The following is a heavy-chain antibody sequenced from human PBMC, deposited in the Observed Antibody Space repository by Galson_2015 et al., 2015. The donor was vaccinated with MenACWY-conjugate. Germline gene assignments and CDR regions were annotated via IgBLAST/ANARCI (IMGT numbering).Heavy chain of an antibody. D-gene: IGHD3-10*01. J-gene: IGHJ4*02. Sequence: DGSNKYYADSVKGRFTISRDNSKNTLYLQMNSLKTEDTAVYYCTTDRMVRGVIEPFDYWGQGTLVTVSS. CDR2: DGSNK. V-gene: IGHV3-30*07. CDR3: TTDRMVRGVIEPFDY.